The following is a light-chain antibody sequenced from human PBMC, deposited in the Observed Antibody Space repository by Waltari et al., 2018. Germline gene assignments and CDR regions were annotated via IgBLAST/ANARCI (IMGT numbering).Light chain of an antibody. CDR2: RNN. J-gene: IGLJ3*02. CDR1: SNNVGNQG. V-gene: IGLV10-54*01. CDR3: SAWDRSLNVWV. Sequence: QAGLTQPPSVSKGLRQTATLTCTGNSNNVGNQGAAWLQQHQGHPPKLLSYRNNNRPSGISGGLSASRSGNTASLTITGLQPEDEADYYCSAWDRSLNVWVFGGGTRLTVL.